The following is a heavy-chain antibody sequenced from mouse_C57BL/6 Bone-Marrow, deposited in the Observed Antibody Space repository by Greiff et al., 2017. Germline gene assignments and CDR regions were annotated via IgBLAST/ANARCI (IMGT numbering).Heavy chain of an antibody. CDR1: GYSFTGYY. J-gene: IGHJ3*01. CDR3: ARYDYDEWFAY. Sequence: EVQLQQSGPELVKPGASVKISCKASGYSFTGYYMNWVKQSPEKSLEWIGEINPSTGGTTYNQKFKAKATLTVDKSSSTAYMQLKSLTSEDSAVYYCARYDYDEWFAYWGQGTLVTVSA. CDR2: INPSTGGT. V-gene: IGHV1-42*01. D-gene: IGHD2-4*01.